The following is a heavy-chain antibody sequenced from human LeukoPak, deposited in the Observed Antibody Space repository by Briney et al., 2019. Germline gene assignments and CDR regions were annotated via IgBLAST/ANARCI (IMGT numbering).Heavy chain of an antibody. V-gene: IGHV4-34*01. CDR1: GESFSGYY. CDR3: ARGQGTVTTH. CDR2: INHSGST. Sequence: SETLSLTCAVYGESFSGYYWSWIRQPPGKGLEWIGEINHSGSTNYNPSLKSRVTISVDTSKNQFSLKLSSVTAADTAVYYCARGQGTVTTHWGQGTLVTVSS. J-gene: IGHJ4*02. D-gene: IGHD4-17*01.